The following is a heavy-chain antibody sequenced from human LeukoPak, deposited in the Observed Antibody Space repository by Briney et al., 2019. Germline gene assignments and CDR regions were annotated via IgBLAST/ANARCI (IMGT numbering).Heavy chain of an antibody. CDR2: ISSSSSYI. J-gene: IGHJ4*02. CDR1: GFTSGSFR. D-gene: IGHD3-22*01. CDR3: AGPGAYYDSSGYQN. Sequence: GGSLRPSCAPSGFTSGSFRMNWVGRAPGRGLGWVSSISSSSSYIYYADSVKGRFTISRDNAKNSLYLQMNSLRAEDTAVYYCAGPGAYYDSSGYQNWGQGTLVTVSS. V-gene: IGHV3-21*01.